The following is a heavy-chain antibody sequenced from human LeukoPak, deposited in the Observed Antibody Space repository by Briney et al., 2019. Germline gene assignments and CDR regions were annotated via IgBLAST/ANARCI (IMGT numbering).Heavy chain of an antibody. CDR3: ASSSGNWKLDY. D-gene: IGHD3-3*01. CDR1: GFTFSSYN. CDR2: IRSSSDYL. V-gene: IGHV3-21*01. Sequence: GGSLRLSCAASGFTFSSYNMNWVRQAPGKGLEWVSSIRSSSDYLYYADSVKGQFTISRDNAKNSMYLQMNSLRAEDTAVYYCASSSGNWKLDYWGQGTLVIVSS. J-gene: IGHJ4*02.